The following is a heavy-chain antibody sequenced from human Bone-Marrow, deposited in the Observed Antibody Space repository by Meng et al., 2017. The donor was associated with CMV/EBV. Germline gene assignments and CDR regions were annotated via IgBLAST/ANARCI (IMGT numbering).Heavy chain of an antibody. J-gene: IGHJ6*02. CDR1: GFTLSDYY. CDR2: ISNSGTTI. Sequence: GESLKISCAASGFTLSDYYMNWIRQAPGKGLEWVSYISNSGTTIFYGDSVKGRFTVSRDNAKNSLYLQMNSLRAADTAVYYCAKAGPGIVPSKNGMDVWGQGTTVTVSS. D-gene: IGHD1-26*01. CDR3: AKAGPGIVPSKNGMDV. V-gene: IGHV3-11*01.